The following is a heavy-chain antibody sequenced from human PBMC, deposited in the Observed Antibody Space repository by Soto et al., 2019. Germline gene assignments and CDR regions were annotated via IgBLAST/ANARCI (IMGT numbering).Heavy chain of an antibody. J-gene: IGHJ3*02. CDR2: ISTSGGST. V-gene: IGHV3-23*01. CDR1: GFTFTSYA. D-gene: IGHD4-17*01. CDR3: AKDPNGNYVGAFDM. Sequence: EVQLLESGGGLVQTGGSLRLSCIASGFTFTSYAMNWVRQAPGKGPEWVSGISTSGGSTYYAASVKGRFTISRDNSKNTLYLQMSSLRADDTALYYCAKDPNGNYVGAFDMRGQGTMVTVSS.